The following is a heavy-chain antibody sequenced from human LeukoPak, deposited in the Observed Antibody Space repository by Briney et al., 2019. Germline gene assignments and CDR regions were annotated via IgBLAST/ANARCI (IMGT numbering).Heavy chain of an antibody. J-gene: IGHJ4*02. D-gene: IGHD6-13*01. Sequence: PGGSLRLSCVGSGFTFNNYAMHWVRQTPGKGLEWVAFISNDGSDKVYTDSVKGRFTISRDNSKNTLYLQMSGLRTEDTAIYYCVRDGDSTNWSHDYWGQGTQVTVSS. CDR3: VRDGDSTNWSHDY. V-gene: IGHV3-30-3*01. CDR1: GFTFNNYA. CDR2: ISNDGSDK.